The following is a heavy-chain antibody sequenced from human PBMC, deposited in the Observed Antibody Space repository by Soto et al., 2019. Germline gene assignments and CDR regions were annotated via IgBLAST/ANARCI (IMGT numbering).Heavy chain of an antibody. D-gene: IGHD3-9*01. CDR2: ISISSSTI. CDR3: ARDIGLRYFDWPYRDDAFDI. Sequence: GGSLRLSCAASGFTFSSYSMNWGRQAPGKGLEWVSYISISSSTIYYADSVKGRFTISRDNAKNSLYLQMNSLRDEDTAVYYCARDIGLRYFDWPYRDDAFDIWGQGTMVTVSS. V-gene: IGHV3-48*02. J-gene: IGHJ3*02. CDR1: GFTFSSYS.